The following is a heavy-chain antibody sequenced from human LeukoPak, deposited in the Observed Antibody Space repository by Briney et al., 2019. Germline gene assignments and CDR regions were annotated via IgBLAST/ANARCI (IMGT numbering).Heavy chain of an antibody. D-gene: IGHD5-12*01. J-gene: IGHJ6*02. CDR3: ARKVATISFVYYYGMDV. CDR1: GFTFSSYA. Sequence: PGGSLRLSCAASGFTFSSYAMSWVRQAPGKGLEWVSAISRSGGSTYYADSVKGRFTISRDNSKNTLYLQMNSLRAEDTAVYYCARKVATISFVYYYGMDVWGQGTTVTVSS. CDR2: ISRSGGST. V-gene: IGHV3-23*01.